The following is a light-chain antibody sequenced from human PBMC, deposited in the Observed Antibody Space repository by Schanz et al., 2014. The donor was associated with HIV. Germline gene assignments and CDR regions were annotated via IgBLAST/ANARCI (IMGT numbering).Light chain of an antibody. J-gene: IGLJ2*01. CDR2: RND. V-gene: IGLV1-47*01. Sequence: QSVLTQPPSASGPPGQRVTISCSGSSSNIGSNYVYWYQQLPGTAPKLLIYRNDQRPSGVPDRFSGSKSGTSASLAISGLRCEDEADYYCAAWDDSLSGPVFGGGTKLTVL. CDR3: AAWDDSLSGPV. CDR1: SSNIGSNY.